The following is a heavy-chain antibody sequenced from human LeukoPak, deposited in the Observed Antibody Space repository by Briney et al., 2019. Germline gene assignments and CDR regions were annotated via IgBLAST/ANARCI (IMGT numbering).Heavy chain of an antibody. J-gene: IGHJ4*02. CDR1: GGPISSYY. D-gene: IGHD3-9*01. CDR3: ARESYDILTGYFDY. CDR2: IYYSGST. Sequence: SETLSLACTVSGGPISSYYWSWIRQPPGKGLEWIGYIYYSGSTNYNPSLKSRVTISVDTSKNQFSLKLSSVTAADTAVYYCARESYDILTGYFDYWGQGTLVTVSS. V-gene: IGHV4-59*12.